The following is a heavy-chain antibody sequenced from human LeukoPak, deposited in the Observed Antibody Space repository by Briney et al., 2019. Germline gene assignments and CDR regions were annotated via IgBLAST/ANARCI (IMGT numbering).Heavy chain of an antibody. Sequence: PGGSLRLSCAASGFTFDDYAMHWVRQAPGKGLEWVSGISWNSGSIGYADFVKGRFTISRDNAKNSLYLQMHSLRAEDTALYYCAKGRFYQHSSDFQDNWFDPWGQGTLATVSS. V-gene: IGHV3-9*01. D-gene: IGHD3-22*01. CDR2: ISWNSGSI. J-gene: IGHJ5*02. CDR3: AKGRFYQHSSDFQDNWFDP. CDR1: GFTFDDYA.